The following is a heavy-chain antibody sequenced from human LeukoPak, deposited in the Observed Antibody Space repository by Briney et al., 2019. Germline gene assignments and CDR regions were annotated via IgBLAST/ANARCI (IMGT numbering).Heavy chain of an antibody. CDR1: GGSISSYY. J-gene: IGHJ4*02. D-gene: IGHD6-19*01. CDR2: ISYSGST. V-gene: IGHV4-59*08. Sequence: TSETLSLTCTVSGGSISSYYWSWIRQPPGKGLEGIGYISYSGSTNYNPSLKSRVTISVDTSKNQLSLKLSSVTAADTAVYYCARRGSGWLDFDYWGQGTLVTVSS. CDR3: ARRGSGWLDFDY.